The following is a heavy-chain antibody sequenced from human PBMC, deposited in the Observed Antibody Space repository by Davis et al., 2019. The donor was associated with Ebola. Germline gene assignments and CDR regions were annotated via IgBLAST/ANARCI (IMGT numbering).Heavy chain of an antibody. V-gene: IGHV4-61*08. D-gene: IGHD2-15*01. CDR1: GGSISSDGYY. Sequence: GSLRLSCTVSGGSISSDGYYWNWLRQPPGKGLEWIGNIYSSGSTNYNPSLKSRVTISIDTSKNQFSLKLSSVTAADTAVYYCARSDSYCNGGRCYSYPVDSWGQGTLVTVSS. J-gene: IGHJ5*01. CDR3: ARSDSYCNGGRCYSYPVDS. CDR2: IYSSGST.